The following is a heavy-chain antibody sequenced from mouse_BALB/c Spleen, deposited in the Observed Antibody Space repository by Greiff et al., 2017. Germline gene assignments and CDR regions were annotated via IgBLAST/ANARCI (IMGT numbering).Heavy chain of an antibody. D-gene: IGHD1-1*01. CDR3: ARSYYYGTPFAY. V-gene: IGHV1-80*01. J-gene: IGHJ3*01. Sequence: VQLQHSGAELVRPGSSVKISCKASGYAFSSYWMNWVKQRPGQGLEWIGQIYPGDGDTNYNGKFKGKATLTADKSSSTAYMQLSSLTSEDSAVYFCARSYYYGTPFAYWGQGTLVTVSA. CDR1: GYAFSSYW. CDR2: IYPGDGDT.